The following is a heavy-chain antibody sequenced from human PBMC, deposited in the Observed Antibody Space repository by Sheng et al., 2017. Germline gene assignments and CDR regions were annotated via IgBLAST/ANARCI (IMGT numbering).Heavy chain of an antibody. Sequence: QLQLQESGPGLVKPSETLSLTCTVSGGSISSSSYYWGWIRQPPGKGLEWIGSIYYSGSTYYNPSLKSRVTISVDTSKNQFSLKLSSVTAADTAVYYCARDGNKLGKFDYWGQGTLVTVSS. D-gene: IGHD7-27*01. J-gene: IGHJ4*02. CDR2: IYYSGST. CDR3: ARDGNKLGKFDY. V-gene: IGHV4-39*07. CDR1: GGSISSSSYY.